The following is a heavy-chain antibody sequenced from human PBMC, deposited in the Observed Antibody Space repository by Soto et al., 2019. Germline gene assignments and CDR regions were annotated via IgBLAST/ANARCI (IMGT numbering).Heavy chain of an antibody. CDR2: IHYSGTT. V-gene: IGHV4-59*01. D-gene: IGHD2-21*02. Sequence: PSETLSLTCAVYGGSINSYYWHWIRQPPGEGLEWIGYIHYSGTTKYNASLKSRATISLDASKNQFSLTLNSVTAADTAVYYCARGAYCGVDCFFWFDPWGQGTLVTVSS. CDR3: ARGAYCGVDCFFWFDP. CDR1: GGSINSYY. J-gene: IGHJ5*02.